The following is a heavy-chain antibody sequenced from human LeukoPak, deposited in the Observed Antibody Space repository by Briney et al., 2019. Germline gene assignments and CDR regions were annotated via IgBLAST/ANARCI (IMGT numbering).Heavy chain of an antibody. CDR1: GFTFSSYS. CDR2: ISSSSSYI. CDR3: AKDTVAAVAVPY. D-gene: IGHD6-19*01. V-gene: IGHV3-21*04. Sequence: GGSLRLSCAASGFTFSSYSMNWVRQAPGKGLEWVSSISSSSSYIYYADSVKGRFTISRDNSKNTLYLQMNSLRAEDTAVYYCAKDTVAAVAVPYWGQGTLVTVSS. J-gene: IGHJ4*02.